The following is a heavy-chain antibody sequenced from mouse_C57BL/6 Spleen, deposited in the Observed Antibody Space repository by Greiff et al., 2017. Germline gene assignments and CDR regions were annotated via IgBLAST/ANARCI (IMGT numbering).Heavy chain of an antibody. V-gene: IGHV1-26*01. CDR2: INPNNGGT. Sequence: EVQLQQSGPELVKPGASVKISCKASGYTFTDYYMNWVKQSHGKSLEWIGDINPNNGGTSYNQKFKGKATLTVDKSSSTAYMELRSLTSEDSAVYYCERSAYYSNYEYFDVWGTGTTVTVSS. CDR1: GYTFTDYY. D-gene: IGHD2-5*01. J-gene: IGHJ1*03. CDR3: ERSAYYSNYEYFDV.